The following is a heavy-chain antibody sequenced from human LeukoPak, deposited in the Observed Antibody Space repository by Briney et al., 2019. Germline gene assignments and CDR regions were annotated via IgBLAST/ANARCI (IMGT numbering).Heavy chain of an antibody. D-gene: IGHD3-10*01. CDR2: IYYSGST. CDR3: AGSYMVRGVGYYSDY. V-gene: IGHV4-59*08. Sequence: SETLSLTCTVSGGSISSYYWSWIRQPPGKGLEWIGYIYYSGSTNYNPSLKSRVTISVDTSKNQFSLKLSSVTAADTAVYYCAGSYMVRGVGYYSDYWGQGTLVTVSS. J-gene: IGHJ4*02. CDR1: GGSISSYY.